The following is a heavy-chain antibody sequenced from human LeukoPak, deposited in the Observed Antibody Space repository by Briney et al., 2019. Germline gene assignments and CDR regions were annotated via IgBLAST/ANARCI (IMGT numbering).Heavy chain of an antibody. J-gene: IGHJ5*02. CDR3: ARGIRYGSFPFDP. CDR1: GGSFSGYY. D-gene: IGHD3-10*01. V-gene: IGHV4-34*01. CDR2: INHSGST. Sequence: SETLSLTCAVYGGSFSGYYWSWIRQPPGKGLEWIGEINHSGSTNYNPSLKSRVTISVDTSKNQFSLKLSSVTAADTAVYYCARGIRYGSFPFDPWGRGTLVTVSS.